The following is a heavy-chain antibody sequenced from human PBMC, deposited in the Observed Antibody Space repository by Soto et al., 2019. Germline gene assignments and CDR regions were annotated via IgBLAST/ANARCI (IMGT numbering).Heavy chain of an antibody. D-gene: IGHD1-26*01. Sequence: GASVKVSCKASGGPFSSYAISWVRQAPGQGLEWMGGIIPIFGTANYAQKFQGRVTITADESTSTAYMELSSLRSEDTAVYYCARGWELLAAFDIRGQGTMVTVSS. CDR2: IIPIFGTA. CDR1: GGPFSSYA. V-gene: IGHV1-69*13. J-gene: IGHJ3*02. CDR3: ARGWELLAAFDI.